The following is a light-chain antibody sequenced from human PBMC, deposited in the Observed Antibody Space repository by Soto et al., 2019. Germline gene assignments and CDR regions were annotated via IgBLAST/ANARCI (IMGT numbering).Light chain of an antibody. Sequence: EIVLTQSSGTLSLSPGERATLSCRASQSVTSSYLAWYQQKPGQAPRLLIYGASSRATGIPDRFSGSGSGTDFTLTISGLEPEDFAVYYCQQCGRAPITFGQGTRLEIK. CDR1: QSVTSSY. V-gene: IGKV3-20*01. CDR3: QQCGRAPIT. J-gene: IGKJ5*01. CDR2: GAS.